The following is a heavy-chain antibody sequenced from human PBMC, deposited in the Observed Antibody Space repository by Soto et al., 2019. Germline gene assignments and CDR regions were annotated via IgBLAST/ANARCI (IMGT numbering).Heavy chain of an antibody. J-gene: IGHJ2*01. CDR2: IYYSGRT. V-gene: IGHV4-30-4*01. CDR3: ARIVESDYTIDFDL. Sequence: QVQLQESGPGLVKPSQTLSLTCTVPGGSISSGDYYWTWIRQPPGKGLEWIGYIYYSGRTNYNPSLSSRLPISADTSKNQFSLNFSSVTAADTAVYYCARIVESDYTIDFDLWGRGTLVTVSS. D-gene: IGHD3-3*01. CDR1: GGSISSGDYY.